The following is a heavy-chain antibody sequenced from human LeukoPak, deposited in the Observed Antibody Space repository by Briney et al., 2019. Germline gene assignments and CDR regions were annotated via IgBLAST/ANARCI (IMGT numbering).Heavy chain of an antibody. V-gene: IGHV1-8*01. CDR2: MNPNSGNT. Sequence: AASVKVSCKASGYTFTSYDINWVRQATGQGLEWMGWMNPNSGNTGYAQKLQGRVTMTTDTSTSTAYMELRSLRSDDTAVYYCARDGYIPTMVRGVITPSNYYYYGMDVWGQGTTVTVSS. D-gene: IGHD3-10*01. CDR1: GYTFTSYD. J-gene: IGHJ6*02. CDR3: ARDGYIPTMVRGVITPSNYYYYGMDV.